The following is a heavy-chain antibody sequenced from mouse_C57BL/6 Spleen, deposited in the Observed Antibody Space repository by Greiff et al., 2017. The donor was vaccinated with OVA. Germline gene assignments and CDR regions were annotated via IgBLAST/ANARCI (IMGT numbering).Heavy chain of an antibody. J-gene: IGHJ1*03. V-gene: IGHV1-81*01. CDR2: IYPRSGNT. CDR1: GYTFTSYG. CDR3: ARGEITTVVEGYFDV. D-gene: IGHD1-1*01. Sequence: VQLQESGAELARPGASVKLSCKASGYTFTSYGISWVKQRTGQGLEWIGEIYPRSGNTYYNEKFKGKATLTADKSSSTAYMELRSLTSEDSAVYFCARGEITTVVEGYFDVWGTGTTVTVSS.